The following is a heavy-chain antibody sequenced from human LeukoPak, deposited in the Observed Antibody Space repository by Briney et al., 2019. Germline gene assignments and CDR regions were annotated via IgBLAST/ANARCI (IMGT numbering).Heavy chain of an antibody. D-gene: IGHD3-22*01. J-gene: IGHJ3*02. V-gene: IGHV4-31*03. CDR1: GGSINSGAYY. CDR3: VRNFDSYNAFDI. CDR2: IYYNGNT. Sequence: SETLSLTCTVSGGSINSGAYYWTWLRQHPGKGLEWIGYIYYNGNTYYNPSLKSRLTISGDTSENQFSLKLSSVTAADTAVYYCVRNFDSYNAFDIWGQGTMVTVSS.